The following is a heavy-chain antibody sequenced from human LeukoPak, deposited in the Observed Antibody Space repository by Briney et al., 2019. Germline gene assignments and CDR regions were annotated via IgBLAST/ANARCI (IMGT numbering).Heavy chain of an antibody. CDR1: GFTFSSYW. V-gene: IGHV3-74*01. D-gene: IGHD3-22*01. CDR2: INSDGSST. J-gene: IGHJ3*02. CDR3: ARDIDYDSSGYPTYAFDI. Sequence: GGSLRLSCAASGFTFSSYWMHWVRQAPGKGLVWVSRINSDGSSTSYADSVKGRFTVSRDNSKNTLHLRMNSLRAEDTAVYYCARDIDYDSSGYPTYAFDIWGQGTMVTVST.